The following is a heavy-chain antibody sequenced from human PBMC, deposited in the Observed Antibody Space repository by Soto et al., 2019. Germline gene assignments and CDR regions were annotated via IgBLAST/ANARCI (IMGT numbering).Heavy chain of an antibody. V-gene: IGHV2-5*02. CDR2: IYWDDDK. D-gene: IGHD6-19*01. Sequence: CGPTLVNPTTKLPLTCPFAGFSLITSGVGVGWMRKHHGTALEWLALIYWDDDKRYSPSLKSRLTITKDTSKNQVVLTMTNMDPVDTATYYCARALSRSGWYVPWFDPWGQGTVVTVSS. J-gene: IGHJ5*02. CDR3: ARALSRSGWYVPWFDP. CDR1: GFSLITSGVG.